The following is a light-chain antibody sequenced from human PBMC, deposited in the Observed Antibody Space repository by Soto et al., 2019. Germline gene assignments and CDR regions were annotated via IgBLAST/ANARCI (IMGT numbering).Light chain of an antibody. V-gene: IGKV3-11*01. J-gene: IGKJ2*01. CDR1: QSVSSS. Sequence: EIVLTQSPATLSLSPGDRATLSSRASQSVSSSLGWYQQIPGQAPRLLIYDASNRATGIPARFSGSGSGTDFTLTISSLEPEDFAVYYCQQRSNWPRTFGQGTKLEIK. CDR3: QQRSNWPRT. CDR2: DAS.